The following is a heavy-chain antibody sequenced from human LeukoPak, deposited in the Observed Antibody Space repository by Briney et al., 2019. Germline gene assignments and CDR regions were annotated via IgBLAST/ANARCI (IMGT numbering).Heavy chain of an antibody. J-gene: IGHJ4*02. V-gene: IGHV5-51*01. CDR1: GYSFTSYW. CDR2: IYPGDSDT. Sequence: GESLKISCKGSGYSFTSYWIGWVRQMPGKGLEWMGIIYPGDSDTRYSPSFQGQVTISADKSISTAYLQWSSLKASDTAMYYCARLNMWGYVNYYDSSGQNDYWGQGTLVTVSS. D-gene: IGHD3-22*01. CDR3: ARLNMWGYVNYYDSSGQNDY.